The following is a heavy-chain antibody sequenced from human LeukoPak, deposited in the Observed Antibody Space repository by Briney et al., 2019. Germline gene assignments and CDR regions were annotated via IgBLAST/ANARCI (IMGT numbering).Heavy chain of an antibody. V-gene: IGHV4-39*07. CDR1: GGSITSSSYY. CDR2: IYYSGTT. Sequence: PSETLSLTCTVSGGSITSSSYYWGWIRQPPGKGLEWIGSIYYSGTTHYNPSLKSRVTISTDTSKNQFSLKLTSVTAADTAVYYCARDRTRWISHDAFDIWGQGTMVTVSS. J-gene: IGHJ3*02. CDR3: ARDRTRWISHDAFDI. D-gene: IGHD5-24*01.